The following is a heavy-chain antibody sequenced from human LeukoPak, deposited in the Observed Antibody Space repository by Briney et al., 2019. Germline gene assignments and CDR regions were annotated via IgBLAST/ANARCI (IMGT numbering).Heavy chain of an antibody. CDR2: IYYNGNT. CDR1: GGSISATTYY. Sequence: SEILSLTCTVSGGSISATTYYWGWIRQPPGTGLEWIANIYYNGNTAYNPSLKSRATISMDTSKNQFSLRLNSVTAADTAVYYCARVGWGNAAAHPNWLDPWGQGILVTVSS. CDR3: ARVGWGNAAAHPNWLDP. J-gene: IGHJ5*02. D-gene: IGHD3-10*01. V-gene: IGHV4-39*07.